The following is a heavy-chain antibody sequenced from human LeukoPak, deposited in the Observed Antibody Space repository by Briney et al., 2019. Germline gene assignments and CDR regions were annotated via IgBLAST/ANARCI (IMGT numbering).Heavy chain of an antibody. J-gene: IGHJ4*02. D-gene: IGHD5-24*01. V-gene: IGHV1-69*02. CDR3: ARGFIKLGRDGYNYSDY. Sequence: SVKVSCKASGGTFSSYTISWVRQAPGQGLEWMGGIIPILGIANYAQKFQGRVTITADKSTSTAYMELSSLRSEDTAVYYCARGFIKLGRDGYNYSDYWGQGTLVTVSS. CDR1: GGTFSSYT. CDR2: IIPILGIA.